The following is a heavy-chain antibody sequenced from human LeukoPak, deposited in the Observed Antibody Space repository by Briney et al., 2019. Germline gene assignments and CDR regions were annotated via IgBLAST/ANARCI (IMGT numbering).Heavy chain of an antibody. CDR3: ARVAYSSTWGYFDY. CDR2: ISISGSTI. D-gene: IGHD6-13*01. Sequence: GGSLRLSCAASGFTSSSYEVNWVRQAPGKGLEGVSYISISGSTIYYADSVKGRFTISRDNAKNSLYLQMNSLRAEDTAVYYCARVAYSSTWGYFDYWGQGTLVTVSS. J-gene: IGHJ4*02. V-gene: IGHV3-48*03. CDR1: GFTSSSYE.